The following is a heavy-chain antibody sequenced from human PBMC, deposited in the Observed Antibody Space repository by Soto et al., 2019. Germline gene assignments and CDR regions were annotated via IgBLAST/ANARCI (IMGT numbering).Heavy chain of an antibody. CDR3: ARDQSVSWIPYYYYGMDV. Sequence: GGSLRLSCAASGFTFSSYWMSWVRQAPGKGLEWVANIKQDGSEKYYVDSVKGRFTISRDNAKNPLYLQMNSLRAEDTAVYYCARDQSVSWIPYYYYGMDVWGQGTTVTVSS. CDR1: GFTFSSYW. D-gene: IGHD2-2*03. V-gene: IGHV3-7*01. J-gene: IGHJ6*02. CDR2: IKQDGSEK.